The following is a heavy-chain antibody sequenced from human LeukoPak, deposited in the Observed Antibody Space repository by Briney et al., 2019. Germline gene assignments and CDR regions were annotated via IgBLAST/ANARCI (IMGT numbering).Heavy chain of an antibody. J-gene: IGHJ5*02. CDR3: ARLSGGNPAP. V-gene: IGHV4-39*01. Sequence: GSLRLSCAASGFTFSSYAMSWVRQPPGKGLEWIGTVYYTGSTYYSPSLKSRVTISVDTSKNQFSLKVNSVTAADTAVYFCARLSGGNPAPWGQGTRVTVSS. CDR1: GFTFSSYA. CDR2: VYYTGST. D-gene: IGHD1-14*01.